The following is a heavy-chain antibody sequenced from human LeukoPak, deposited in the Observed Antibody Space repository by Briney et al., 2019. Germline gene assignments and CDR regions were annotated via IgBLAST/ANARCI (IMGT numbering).Heavy chain of an antibody. CDR1: GGSISSGSYY. CDR2: IYTSGST. D-gene: IGHD5-12*01. J-gene: IGHJ4*02. V-gene: IGHV4-61*02. CDR3: ARGQLRWLRSRGFDY. Sequence: NPSETLSLTCTVSGGSISSGSYYWSWIRQPAGKGLEWIGRIYTSGSTNYNPSLKSRVTISVDTSKNQFSLKLSSVTAADTAVYYCARGQLRWLRSRGFDYWGQGTLVTVSS.